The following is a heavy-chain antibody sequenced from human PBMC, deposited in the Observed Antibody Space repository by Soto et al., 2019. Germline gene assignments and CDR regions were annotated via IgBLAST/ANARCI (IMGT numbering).Heavy chain of an antibody. D-gene: IGHD4-17*01. J-gene: IGHJ3*02. CDR2: ISAYNGNT. Sequence: ASVKVSCKASGYTFTCYGISWARQAPGQGLEWMGWISAYNGNTNYAQKLQGRVTMTTDTSTSTAYMELRSLRSDDTAVYYCARDRMTTVTTIAAFDIWGQGTMVTVSS. V-gene: IGHV1-18*01. CDR3: ARDRMTTVTTIAAFDI. CDR1: GYTFTCYG.